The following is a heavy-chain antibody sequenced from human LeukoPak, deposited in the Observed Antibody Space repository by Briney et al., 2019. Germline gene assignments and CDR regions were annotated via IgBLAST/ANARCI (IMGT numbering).Heavy chain of an antibody. J-gene: IGHJ1*01. Sequence: SETLSLTCTVSGGSISSYYWSWIRQPPGKGLEWIGYIYYSGSTNYNPSLKSRVTISVDTSKNQFSLKLSSVTAADTAVYYCARASIAAAGTRWDFQHWGQGTLVTVSS. CDR3: ARASIAAAGTRWDFQH. D-gene: IGHD6-13*01. CDR2: IYYSGST. V-gene: IGHV4-59*01. CDR1: GGSISSYY.